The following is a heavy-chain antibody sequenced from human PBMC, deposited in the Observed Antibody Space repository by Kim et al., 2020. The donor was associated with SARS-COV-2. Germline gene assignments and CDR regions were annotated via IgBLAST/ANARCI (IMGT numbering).Heavy chain of an antibody. Sequence: SETLSLTCTVSGGSISSYYWSWIRQPPGKGLEWIGYIYYSGSTNYNPSLKSRVTISVDTSKNQFSLKLSSVTAADTAVYYCASLYSSSWYGAADYWGQGT. CDR3: ASLYSSSWYGAADY. CDR1: GGSISSYY. J-gene: IGHJ4*02. V-gene: IGHV4-59*08. CDR2: IYYSGST. D-gene: IGHD6-13*01.